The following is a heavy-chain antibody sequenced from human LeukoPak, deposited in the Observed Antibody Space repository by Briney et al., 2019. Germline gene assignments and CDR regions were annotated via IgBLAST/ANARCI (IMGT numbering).Heavy chain of an antibody. Sequence: GGSLRLSCAASGFTFSSYAMSWVRQAPGEGLEWVSAISGSGGSTYYADSVKGRFTISRDNSKNTLYLQMNSLRAEDTAVYYCAKLSGKAEITMIVVVIDYWGQGTLVTVSS. J-gene: IGHJ4*02. CDR1: GFTFSSYA. CDR2: ISGSGGST. CDR3: AKLSGKAEITMIVVVIDY. D-gene: IGHD3-22*01. V-gene: IGHV3-23*01.